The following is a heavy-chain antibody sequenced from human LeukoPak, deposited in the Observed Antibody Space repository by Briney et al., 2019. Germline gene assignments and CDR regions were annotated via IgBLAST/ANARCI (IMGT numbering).Heavy chain of an antibody. CDR1: GFTFSTYW. Sequence: GGSLRLSCAASGFTFSTYWMHWVRQAPGKGLVWVSRINSDGSTTTYADSVNGRFTISRDNAKSTLYLQMNSLRAEDTAVYYCARVVTTDDYWGQGTLVTVSS. J-gene: IGHJ4*02. D-gene: IGHD4-17*01. CDR3: ARVVTTDDY. CDR2: INSDGSTT. V-gene: IGHV3-74*01.